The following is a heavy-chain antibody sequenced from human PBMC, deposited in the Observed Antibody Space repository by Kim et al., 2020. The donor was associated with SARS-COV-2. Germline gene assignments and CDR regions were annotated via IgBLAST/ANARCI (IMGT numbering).Heavy chain of an antibody. CDR1: GLTFSNAW. J-gene: IGHJ4*02. Sequence: GGSLRLSCAASGLTFSNAWMSWVRQAPGKGLEWVGRIKSKTDGGTTDYAAPVKDRFTISRDDSKNTLYLQMNSLKTEDTAMYYCTTINRWLLPDDYWGQGTLVTVSS. CDR3: TTINRWLLPDDY. CDR2: IKSKTDGGTT. D-gene: IGHD3-9*01. V-gene: IGHV3-15*01.